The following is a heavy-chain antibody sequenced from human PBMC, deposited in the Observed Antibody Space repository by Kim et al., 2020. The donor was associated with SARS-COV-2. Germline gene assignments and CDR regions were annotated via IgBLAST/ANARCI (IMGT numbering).Heavy chain of an antibody. D-gene: IGHD5-18*01. CDR2: T. V-gene: IGHV1-46*01. CDR3: ARDLYSQALDI. Sequence: TSYAQNFQGRVSMTRDTSTSTVYMELSSLRSEDTAVYYCARDLYSQALDIWGQGTGVTVSS. J-gene: IGHJ3*02.